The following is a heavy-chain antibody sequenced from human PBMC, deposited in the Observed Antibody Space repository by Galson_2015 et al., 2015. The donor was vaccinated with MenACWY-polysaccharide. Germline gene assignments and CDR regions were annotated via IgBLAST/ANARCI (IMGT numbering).Heavy chain of an antibody. J-gene: IGHJ6*02. CDR2: ISKSGDSI. Sequence: SLRLSCEASGFSLGAWYMSWIRQAPGKGLEWLSYISKSGDSIYYGDSVKGRFAISRDNAKNSLYLQLNSLEVEDTAIYYCARGHYGLDVWGQGTTVTVSS. CDR1: GFSLGAWY. CDR3: ARGHYGLDV. V-gene: IGHV3-11*01.